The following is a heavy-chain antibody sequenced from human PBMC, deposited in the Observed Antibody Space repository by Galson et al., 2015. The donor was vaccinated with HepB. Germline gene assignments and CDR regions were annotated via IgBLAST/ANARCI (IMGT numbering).Heavy chain of an antibody. CDR1: GFTFSSSW. D-gene: IGHD1/OR15-1a*01. V-gene: IGHV3-74*01. Sequence: SLRLSCAASGFTFSSSWMHWVRQAPGKGLVWVARIDKDGSTVCADFVKGRFTTTRDNAKNTVTLQMNSLRADDTAVYFCARSWNRVLDYWGQGTMVTVSS. J-gene: IGHJ4*02. CDR3: ARSWNRVLDY. CDR2: IDKDGST.